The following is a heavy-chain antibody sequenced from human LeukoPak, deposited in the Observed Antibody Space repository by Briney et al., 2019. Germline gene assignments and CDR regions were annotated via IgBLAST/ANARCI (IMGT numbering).Heavy chain of an antibody. V-gene: IGHV4-34*01. Sequence: SETLSLTCAVYGGSFSGYYWSWIRQPPGKGLEWIGEINHSGSTNYNPSLKSRVTISVDTSKNQFSLKLSSVTAADTAVYYCARRFPTIDYDFWSGYPEKYNWFDPWGQGTLVTVSS. J-gene: IGHJ5*02. CDR1: GGSFSGYY. CDR2: INHSGST. D-gene: IGHD3-3*01. CDR3: ARRFPTIDYDFWSGYPEKYNWFDP.